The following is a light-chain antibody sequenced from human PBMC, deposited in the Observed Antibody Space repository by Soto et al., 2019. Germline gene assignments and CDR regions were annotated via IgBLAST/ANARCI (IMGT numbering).Light chain of an antibody. J-gene: IGKJ2*01. V-gene: IGKV1-39*01. Sequence: EIQMTQSPSSQSASVGDTISITCRSFPTIAQSLNWYQQRPGKAPKLLIFGASNLHKGVPPIFSGLGCGTHFTLTITTPQPEDAATYCCQERYSGPYSFGQGTTVDI. CDR2: GAS. CDR3: QERYSGPYS. CDR1: PTIAQS.